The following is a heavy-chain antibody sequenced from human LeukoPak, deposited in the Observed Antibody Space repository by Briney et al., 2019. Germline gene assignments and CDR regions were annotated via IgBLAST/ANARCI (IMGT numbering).Heavy chain of an antibody. CDR1: GGSLSSAGYY. CDR3: ARVKVEYTSSFDC. CDR2: IYYSGTT. V-gene: IGHV4-31*03. J-gene: IGHJ4*02. Sequence: SETLSLTCTVSGGSLSSAGYYWSWIRQLPGKGLEWIGYIYYSGTTYYNPSLKSRLTISVDTSKKQFSLKLSSVNAADTATYYCARVKVEYTSSFDCWGQGTLVTVSS. D-gene: IGHD6-6*01.